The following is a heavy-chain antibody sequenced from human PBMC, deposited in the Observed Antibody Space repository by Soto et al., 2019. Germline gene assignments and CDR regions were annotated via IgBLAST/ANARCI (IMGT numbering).Heavy chain of an antibody. V-gene: IGHV4-59*12. D-gene: IGHD5-18*01. Sequence: PSETLSLTCTVSGGSIGSYYLSWIRQPPGKGLEWIGYIYYSGSTNYNPSLKSRVTISVDKSKNQFSLKLSSVTAADTAVYYCAREQVDTAMVWFDYWGQGTLVTVSS. CDR2: IYYSGST. J-gene: IGHJ4*02. CDR1: GGSIGSYY. CDR3: AREQVDTAMVWFDY.